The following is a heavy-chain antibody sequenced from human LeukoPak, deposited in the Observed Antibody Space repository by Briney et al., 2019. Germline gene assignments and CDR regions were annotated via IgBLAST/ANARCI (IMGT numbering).Heavy chain of an antibody. J-gene: IGHJ4*02. D-gene: IGHD3-3*01. CDR3: ATSITIFGELDY. V-gene: IGHV1-24*01. CDR2: FDPEDGET. Sequence: GASVKDSCKVSGYTLTELSMHWVRQAPGKGLEWMGGFDPEDGETIYAQKFQGRVTMTEDTSTDTAYMELSSLRSEDTAVYYCATSITIFGELDYWGQGTLVTVSS. CDR1: GYTLTELS.